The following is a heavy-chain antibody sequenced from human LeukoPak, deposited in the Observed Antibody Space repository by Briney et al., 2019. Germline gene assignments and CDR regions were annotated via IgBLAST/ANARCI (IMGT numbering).Heavy chain of an antibody. CDR1: GFTFSSYA. J-gene: IGHJ4*02. V-gene: IGHV3-23*01. CDR3: AKDLGSPGPGIAVAGTRDFDY. D-gene: IGHD6-19*01. CDR2: ISGSGGST. Sequence: TGGSLRLSCAASGFTFSSYAMSWVRQAPGKGLEWVSAISGSGGSTYYADSVKGRFTISRDNSKNTLYLQMNSLRAEDTAVYYCAKDLGSPGPGIAVAGTRDFDYWGQGTLVTVSS.